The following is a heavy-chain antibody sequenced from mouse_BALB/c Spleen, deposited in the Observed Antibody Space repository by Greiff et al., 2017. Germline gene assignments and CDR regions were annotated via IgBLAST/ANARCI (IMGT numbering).Heavy chain of an antibody. J-gene: IGHJ3*01. D-gene: IGHD1-1*01. Sequence: VQLQQSGAELVRPGASVTLSCKASGYTFTDYEMHWVKQTPVHGLEWIGAIDPETGGTAYNQKFKGKATLTADKSSNTAYMALRSLTSEDSAVYYYTRWGRRYYVAYWGQGTLVTVSA. CDR2: IDPETGGT. CDR3: TRWGRRYYVAY. CDR1: GYTFTDYE. V-gene: IGHV1-15*01.